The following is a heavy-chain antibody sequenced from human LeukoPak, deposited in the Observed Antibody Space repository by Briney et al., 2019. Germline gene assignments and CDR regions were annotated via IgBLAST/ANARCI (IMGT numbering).Heavy chain of an antibody. CDR1: GFSFSSHS. CDR3: ARRAPSHDFDD. J-gene: IGHJ4*02. CDR2: ISGSGLYI. Sequence: PGGSLRLSCAASGFSFSSHSLNWVRQAPGKGLEWVSSISGSGLYIFYADSVKGRFTISRDNAKNSLYLQMNSLRVEDTALYYCARRAPSHDFDDWGQGTLVTVSS. V-gene: IGHV3-21*01.